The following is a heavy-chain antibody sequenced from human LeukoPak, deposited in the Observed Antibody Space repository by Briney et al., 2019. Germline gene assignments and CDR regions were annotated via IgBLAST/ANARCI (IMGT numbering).Heavy chain of an antibody. CDR3: ARVRGYCSSAICYRYYFDY. D-gene: IGHD2-2*01. J-gene: IGHJ4*02. Sequence: SETLSLTCTVSGYSISSGYYWGWIRQPPGKGLEWIGTIYHSGSTYYNPSLKSRVTISVDTSKNQFSLKLTSVTAADTAVYYCARVRGYCSSAICYRYYFDYWGQGTLVTVSS. CDR2: IYHSGST. CDR1: GYSISSGYY. V-gene: IGHV4-38-2*02.